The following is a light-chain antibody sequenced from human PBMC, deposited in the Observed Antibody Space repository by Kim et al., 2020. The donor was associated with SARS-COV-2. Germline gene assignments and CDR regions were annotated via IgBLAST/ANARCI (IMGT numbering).Light chain of an antibody. CDR3: QQSIT. V-gene: IGKV3-15*01. CDR1: HSLVRS. J-gene: IGKJ4*01. CDR2: GAV. Sequence: PASLSVSPGVSVPLSCRASHSLVRSLAWYQHQPRQAPKLHMHGAVSRPADVPGRFSSSGSETQFPLAISLFKSYDFAVYYCQQSITFGGGTKVEI.